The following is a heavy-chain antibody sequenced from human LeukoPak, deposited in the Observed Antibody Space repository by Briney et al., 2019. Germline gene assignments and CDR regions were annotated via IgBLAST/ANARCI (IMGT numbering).Heavy chain of an antibody. CDR3: AKDPDDSLRPRASEGDY. D-gene: IGHD3-22*01. Sequence: GRSLRLSCAASGFTFSSYGMHWVRQAPGKGLEWVAVISYDRSNKYYADSVKGRFTISRDNSKNTLYLQMNSLRAEDTAVYYCAKDPDDSLRPRASEGDYWGQGTLVTVSS. J-gene: IGHJ4*02. CDR1: GFTFSSYG. V-gene: IGHV3-30*18. CDR2: ISYDRSNK.